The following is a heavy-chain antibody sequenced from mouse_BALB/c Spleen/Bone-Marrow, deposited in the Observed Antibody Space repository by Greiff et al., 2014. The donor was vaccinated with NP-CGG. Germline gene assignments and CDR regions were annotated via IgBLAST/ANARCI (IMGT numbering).Heavy chain of an antibody. J-gene: IGHJ2*01. CDR2: IDPSTGRT. CDR1: GYTFTSYW. V-gene: IGHV1S81*02. D-gene: IGHD2-2*01. CDR3: ARINGYDY. Sequence: QVQLQQSGAELVKPGASVKLSCKASGYTFTSYWMHWVKQRPGQGLEWIGEIDPSTGRTDYNKKFKSQATLTVDKSSSTAYMHLSSLTSEDSAVYYCARINGYDYWGQGTTLTVSP.